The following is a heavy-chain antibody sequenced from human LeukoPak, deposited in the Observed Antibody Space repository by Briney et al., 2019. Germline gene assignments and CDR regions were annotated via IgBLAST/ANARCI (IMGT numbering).Heavy chain of an antibody. J-gene: IGHJ6*03. CDR3: ARDRGRYYMDV. D-gene: IGHD6-25*01. CDR2: ISFSGSYI. CDR1: GFTFSNYS. V-gene: IGHV3-21*01. Sequence: GGSLRLSCAASGFTFSNYSMNWVRQAPGKGLEWVSSISFSGSYIYYADSLRGRITISRDNTKNSLYLQMNSLRAEDTAVYYCARDRGRYYMDVWGKGTTVTISS.